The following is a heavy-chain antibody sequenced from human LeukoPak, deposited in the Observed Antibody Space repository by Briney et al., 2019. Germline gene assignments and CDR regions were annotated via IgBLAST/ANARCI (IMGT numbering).Heavy chain of an antibody. CDR2: ISSSSSYI. CDR3: ARFSSGWPSFDC. Sequence: PGGSLRLSCAASGFTFSSYSMNWVRQAPGKGLEWVSSISSSSSYIYYADSVKGRFTISRDNAKNSLYLQMNSLRAEDTAVYYCARFSSGWPSFDCWGQGTLVTVSS. D-gene: IGHD6-19*01. V-gene: IGHV3-21*01. J-gene: IGHJ4*02. CDR1: GFTFSSYS.